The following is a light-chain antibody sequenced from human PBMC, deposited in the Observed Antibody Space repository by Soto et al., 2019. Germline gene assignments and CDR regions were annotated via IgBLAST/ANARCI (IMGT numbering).Light chain of an antibody. J-gene: IGKJ1*01. CDR1: RNVDTN. CDR3: QQYNNWPWT. Sequence: EVVMTQSPVTLSVSPGERATLSCRASRNVDTNLAWYQQKSGQAPRLLIYSASTRATSFPARFSGSGSGTDFTLTISSLQSEDFAVYYCQQYNNWPWTFGQGTKVDIK. CDR2: SAS. V-gene: IGKV3-15*01.